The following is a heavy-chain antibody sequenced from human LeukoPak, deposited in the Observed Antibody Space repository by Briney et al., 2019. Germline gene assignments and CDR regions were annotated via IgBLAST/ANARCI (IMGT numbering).Heavy chain of an antibody. Sequence: ASVKVSCKASGYTFTSYGISWVRQAPGQGLEWMGWISAYNGNTNYAQKLQGRVTMTTDTSTSTAYMELGSLRSDDTAVYYCARDYPYSSSSLSYYYYGMDVWGQGTTVTVSS. D-gene: IGHD6-6*01. CDR3: ARDYPYSSSSLSYYYYGMDV. CDR2: ISAYNGNT. J-gene: IGHJ6*02. V-gene: IGHV1-18*01. CDR1: GYTFTSYG.